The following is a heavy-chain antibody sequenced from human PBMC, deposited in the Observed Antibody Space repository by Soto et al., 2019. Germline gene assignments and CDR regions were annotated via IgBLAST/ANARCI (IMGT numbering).Heavy chain of an antibody. V-gene: IGHV3-30-3*01. CDR2: ISYDGSNK. CDR3: ARDVTGSSSPPDGMDV. J-gene: IGHJ6*02. CDR1: GFTFSSYA. D-gene: IGHD6-6*01. Sequence: GGSLRLSCAASGFTFSSYAMHWVRQAPGKGLEWVAVISYDGSNKYYADSVKGRFTISRDNSKNTLYLQMNSLRAEDTAVYYCARDVTGSSSPPDGMDVWGQGTTVTVSS.